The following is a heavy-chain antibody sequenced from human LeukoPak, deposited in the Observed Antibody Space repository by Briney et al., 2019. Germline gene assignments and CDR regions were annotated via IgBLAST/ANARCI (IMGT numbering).Heavy chain of an antibody. V-gene: IGHV1-18*01. J-gene: IGHJ4*02. Sequence: ASVTVSCMASGYTFTTYGIRWVRQAPGQGLEWMGWISGYNGNTNYVQKFQGRVTMTTDTSTSTAYMELRSLRSDDTAVYYCARDLSSSPYYFDYWGQGTLVTVSS. CDR3: ARDLSSSPYYFDY. CDR1: GYTFTTYG. CDR2: ISGYNGNT. D-gene: IGHD2-2*01.